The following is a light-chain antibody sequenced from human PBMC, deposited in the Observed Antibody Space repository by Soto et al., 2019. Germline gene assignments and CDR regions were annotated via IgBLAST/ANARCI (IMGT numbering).Light chain of an antibody. CDR2: DAS. V-gene: IGKV3-11*01. CDR1: QSVSNF. Sequence: EIVLTQSPATLPLSPGERATLSCRASQSVSNFLAWYQQKPGQAPRLLISDASNRATGIPGRVSGSGSGTDVSLTISSLEPEDFAVYYCQQRSNWPWTFGQGTKVEIK. J-gene: IGKJ1*01. CDR3: QQRSNWPWT.